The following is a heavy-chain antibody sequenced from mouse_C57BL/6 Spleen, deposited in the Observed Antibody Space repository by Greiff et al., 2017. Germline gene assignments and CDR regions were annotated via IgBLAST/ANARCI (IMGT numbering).Heavy chain of an antibody. CDR2: IYPGSGST. D-gene: IGHD1-1*01. CDR1: GYTFTSYW. J-gene: IGHJ3*01. V-gene: IGHV1-55*01. CDR3: ANYYGSSFLAY. Sequence: VQLQQSGAELVKPGASVNMSCKASGYTFTSYWITWVKQRPGQGLEWIGDIYPGSGSTNYNEKFKSKATLTVDTSSSTAYMQLSSLTSEDSAVYYCANYYGSSFLAYWGQGTLVTVSA.